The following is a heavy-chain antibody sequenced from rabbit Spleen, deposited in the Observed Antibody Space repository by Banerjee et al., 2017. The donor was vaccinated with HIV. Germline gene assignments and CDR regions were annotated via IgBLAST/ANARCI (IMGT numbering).Heavy chain of an antibody. CDR2: IDPVFGIT. CDR1: GFTLSSYY. J-gene: IGHJ6*01. D-gene: IGHD8-1*01. V-gene: IGHV1S7*01. Sequence: QLEESGGGLVNPEGSLKLSCKASGFTLSSYYMNWVRQAPGKGLEWIGYIDPVFGITYYANWVNGRFSISRENAQNTVFLQMTSLTAADTATYFCARDGAGGSYFALWGPGTLVTVS. CDR3: ARDGAGGSYFAL.